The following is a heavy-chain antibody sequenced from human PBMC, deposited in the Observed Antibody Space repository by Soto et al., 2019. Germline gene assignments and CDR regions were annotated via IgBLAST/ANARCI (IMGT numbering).Heavy chain of an antibody. CDR1: AYSFTNYH. CDR3: ARGDIVLVPASEGNWFDP. Sequence: QVQLVQSGAEVKKPGASVTVSCKASAYSFTNYHIHWVRQAPGQGLEWMGLINPDAGATNYAQRLHGRLRLTRDTSTSTVYMELRSLTFDDTAVYYCARGDIVLVPASEGNWFDPWGQGTLVTVSS. J-gene: IGHJ5*02. D-gene: IGHD2-2*01. CDR2: INPDAGAT. V-gene: IGHV1-46*01.